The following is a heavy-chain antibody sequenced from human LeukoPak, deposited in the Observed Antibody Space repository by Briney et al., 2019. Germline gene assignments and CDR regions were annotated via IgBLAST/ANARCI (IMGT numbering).Heavy chain of an antibody. CDR3: ARDNPRDFWSNFDY. CDR1: GGTFSSYT. Sequence: SVMVSCKASGGTFSSYTISWVRQAPGQGLEWMGRIIPILGIANYAQKFQGRVTITADKSTSTAYMELSSLRSEDTAVYYCARDNPRDFWSNFDYWGQGTLVTVSS. V-gene: IGHV1-69*04. D-gene: IGHD3-3*01. J-gene: IGHJ4*02. CDR2: IIPILGIA.